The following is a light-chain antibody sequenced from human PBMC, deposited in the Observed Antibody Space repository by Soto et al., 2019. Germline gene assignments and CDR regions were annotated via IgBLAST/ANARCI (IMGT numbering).Light chain of an antibody. CDR3: QKYYSTPT. V-gene: IGKV4-1*01. Sequence: DIVMTQSPDSLAVSLGERATINCKSSQSVLYSSNNKNYLAWYQQKPGQPPKLLIYWASTRESGVPDRFSGSGSGTDFTLTISSLQAEDVAVYYCQKYYSTPTFGQGPKVEIK. J-gene: IGKJ1*01. CDR1: QSVLYSSNNKNY. CDR2: WAS.